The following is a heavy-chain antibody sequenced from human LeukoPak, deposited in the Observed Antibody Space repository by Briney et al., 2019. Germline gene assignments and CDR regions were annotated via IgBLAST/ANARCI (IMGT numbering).Heavy chain of an antibody. V-gene: IGHV1-2*02. J-gene: IGHJ6*02. D-gene: IGHD2-15*01. Sequence: ASVKVSCKASGYTFTSYYMHWVRQAPGQGLEWMGWINPNSGGTNYAQKFQGRVTMTRDTSISTAYMELSRLRSDDTAVYYCARDTIVVVVAAIYGMDVWGQGTTVTVSS. CDR2: INPNSGGT. CDR1: GYTFTSYY. CDR3: ARDTIVVVVAAIYGMDV.